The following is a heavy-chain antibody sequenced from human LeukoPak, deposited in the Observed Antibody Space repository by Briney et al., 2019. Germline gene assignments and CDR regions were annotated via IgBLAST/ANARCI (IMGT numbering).Heavy chain of an antibody. CDR2: ITDSGNTI. CDR3: ARSIGLTGGGVDV. CDR1: GFTFSDYN. Sequence: TGGSLRLSCAASGFTFSDYNMNWVRQAPGKGLEWVSYITDSGNTILYADSVKGRFTISRDNAKNSLYLQMNSLRAEDTAVYYCARSIGLTGGGVDVWGQGTTVTVSS. V-gene: IGHV3-11*01. J-gene: IGHJ6*02. D-gene: IGHD3-9*01.